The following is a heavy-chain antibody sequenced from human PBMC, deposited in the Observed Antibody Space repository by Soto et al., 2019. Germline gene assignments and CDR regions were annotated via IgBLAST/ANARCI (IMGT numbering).Heavy chain of an antibody. CDR2: IIPIFGTT. CDR3: ARVSLRGHPLGNFDY. CDR1: GVTFNTHT. J-gene: IGHJ4*02. V-gene: IGHV1-69*01. D-gene: IGHD3-10*01. Sequence: VKVSCKASGVTFNTHTISWVRQAPGQGLEWMGGIIPIFGTTNYAQNFQGRVTITADESTSTAYMELSSLISEDTAVYYCARVSLRGHPLGNFDYWGQGTLVTVSS.